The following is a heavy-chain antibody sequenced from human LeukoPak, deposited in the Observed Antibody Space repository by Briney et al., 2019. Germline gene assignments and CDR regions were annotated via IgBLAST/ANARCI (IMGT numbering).Heavy chain of an antibody. CDR1: GGSISSYY. Sequence: PSETLSPTCTVSGGSISSYYWSWIRQPPGKGLEWIGYIYYSGSTNYNPSLKSRVTISVDTSKNQFSLKLSSVTAADTAVYYCARVRYYGSGSYYNQQYYFDYWGQGTLVTVSS. V-gene: IGHV4-59*01. J-gene: IGHJ4*02. CDR2: IYYSGST. CDR3: ARVRYYGSGSYYNQQYYFDY. D-gene: IGHD3-10*01.